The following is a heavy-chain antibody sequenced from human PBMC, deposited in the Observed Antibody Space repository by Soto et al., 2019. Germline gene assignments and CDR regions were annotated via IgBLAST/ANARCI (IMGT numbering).Heavy chain of an antibody. CDR1: GASIRVSSYH. D-gene: IGHD1-1*01. CDR3: ARLWKDSYGGYFDY. CDR2: IYYSGAT. V-gene: IGHV4-39*01. Sequence: SVTLSRTHFLSGASIRVSSYHGAWMRQPPGEGLVWIGSIYYSGATYYNPSLKSRVTISVDTSKDQFSVKLSSVTAADTAVYYCARLWKDSYGGYFDYWGQGTLVTVSS. J-gene: IGHJ4*02.